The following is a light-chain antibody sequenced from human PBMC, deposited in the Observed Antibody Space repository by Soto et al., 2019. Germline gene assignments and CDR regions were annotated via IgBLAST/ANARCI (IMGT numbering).Light chain of an antibody. Sequence: EIVLTQSPDTLSLSPGERATPSCRASQSVSNNYLAWYQQKPGQAPRLLIYGASNRATGIPDRFSGSGSGTDFTLTISRLEPEDFAVYYCQQYGSSGTFGQGTKVDI. V-gene: IGKV3-20*01. J-gene: IGKJ1*01. CDR2: GAS. CDR3: QQYGSSGT. CDR1: QSVSNNY.